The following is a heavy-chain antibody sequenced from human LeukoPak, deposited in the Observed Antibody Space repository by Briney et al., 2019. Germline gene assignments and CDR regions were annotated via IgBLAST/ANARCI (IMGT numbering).Heavy chain of an antibody. CDR2: ISAYNGHT. V-gene: IGHV1-18*01. J-gene: IGHJ1*01. CDR1: GYTFTSYG. CDR3: ARERPPHFYDSSGYYYGAEFFHH. Sequence: ASVKVSCKASGYTFTSYGISWVRQAPGQGLEWMGWISAYNGHTNYAQNLQGRVTMTTDTSTSTAYMELRSLRSDDTAVYYCARERPPHFYDSSGYYYGAEFFHHRGQGTLVTVSS. D-gene: IGHD3-22*01.